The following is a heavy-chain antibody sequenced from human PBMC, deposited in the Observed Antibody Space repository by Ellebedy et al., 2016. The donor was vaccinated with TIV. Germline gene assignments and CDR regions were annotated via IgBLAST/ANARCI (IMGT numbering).Heavy chain of an antibody. D-gene: IGHD3-10*01. CDR2: IYYSGST. CDR3: ARQANYYGSGSPLGYGMDV. V-gene: IGHV4-39*01. CDR1: GGSISSSSYY. Sequence: MPSETLSLTCTVSGGSISSSSYYWGWIRQPPGKGLEWIGSIYYSGSTYYNPSLKSRVTISVDTSKNQFSLQLSSVTAADTAVYYCARQANYYGSGSPLGYGMDVWGQGTTVTVSS. J-gene: IGHJ6*02.